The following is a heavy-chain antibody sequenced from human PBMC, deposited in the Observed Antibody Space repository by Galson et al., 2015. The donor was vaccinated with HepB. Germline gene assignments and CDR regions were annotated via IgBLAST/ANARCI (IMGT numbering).Heavy chain of an antibody. J-gene: IGHJ6*02. D-gene: IGHD6-13*01. V-gene: IGHV2-70*11. Sequence: PALVKPTQTLTLTCTFSGFSLSTSGMCVSWIRQPPGKALEWLARIDWDDDKYYSTSLKTRLTISKDTSKNQVVFTMTNMDPVDTATYYCARIQISSSWPTYGMDVWGQGTTVTVSS. CDR3: ARIQISSSWPTYGMDV. CDR1: GFSLSTSGMC. CDR2: IDWDDDK.